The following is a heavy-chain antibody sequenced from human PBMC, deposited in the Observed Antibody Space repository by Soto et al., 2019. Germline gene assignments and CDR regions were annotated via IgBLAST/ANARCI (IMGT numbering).Heavy chain of an antibody. J-gene: IGHJ4*02. CDR3: ARAGYATSWVGILQTGVPGVEIDF. D-gene: IGHD6-13*01. CDR1: GYTFISYG. Sequence: QVKLVQSGAEVKKAGASVKVSCKASGYTFISYGIAWVRQAPGQGLEWMGGISTYNGKTNYAQKFQDRVTMNTDTSTSTAYMDVRSLRSDDTALYYCARAGYATSWVGILQTGVPGVEIDFWGQGTLVTVSS. CDR2: ISTYNGKT. V-gene: IGHV1-18*01.